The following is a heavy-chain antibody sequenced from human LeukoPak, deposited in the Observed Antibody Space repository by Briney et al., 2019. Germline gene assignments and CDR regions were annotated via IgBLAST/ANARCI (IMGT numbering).Heavy chain of an antibody. CDR3: ARGSLSTVVTPNWFDP. CDR1: GGSFSGYY. V-gene: IGHV4-34*01. CDR2: INHSGST. D-gene: IGHD4-23*01. J-gene: IGHJ5*02. Sequence: SETLSPTCAVDGGSFSGYYWSWIRQPPGKGLEWIGEINHSGSTNYNPSLKSRVTISVDTSKNQFSLKLSSVTAADTAVYYCARGSLSTVVTPNWFDPWGQGTLVTVSS.